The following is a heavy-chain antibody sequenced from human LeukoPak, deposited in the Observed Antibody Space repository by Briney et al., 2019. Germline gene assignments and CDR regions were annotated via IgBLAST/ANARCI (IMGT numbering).Heavy chain of an antibody. J-gene: IGHJ4*02. V-gene: IGHV3-30-3*01. D-gene: IGHD6-6*01. CDR3: ARDVDQAAAPPERFDY. CDR1: GFTFSSYA. Sequence: GGSLRLSCAASGFTFSSYAMHWVRQAPGKGLEWVAVISYDGSNKYYADSVKGRFTISRDNSKNTLYLQMNSLRAEDTAAYYCARDVDQAAAPPERFDYWGQGTLVTVSS. CDR2: ISYDGSNK.